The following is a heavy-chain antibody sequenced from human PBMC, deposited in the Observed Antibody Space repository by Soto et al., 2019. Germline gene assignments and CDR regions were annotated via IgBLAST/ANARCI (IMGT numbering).Heavy chain of an antibody. Sequence: SETLSLTCTVSGGSIDSDGSYWSWIRQSPGEGLEWLGYIYYSGSTNYNPSLKSRVTISVDTSKNQFSLKLTSVTAADTAVYYCARDKITGLFDYWGQGTLVTVSS. D-gene: IGHD2-8*02. CDR1: GGSIDSDGSY. CDR2: IYYSGST. V-gene: IGHV4-31*03. J-gene: IGHJ4*02. CDR3: ARDKITGLFDY.